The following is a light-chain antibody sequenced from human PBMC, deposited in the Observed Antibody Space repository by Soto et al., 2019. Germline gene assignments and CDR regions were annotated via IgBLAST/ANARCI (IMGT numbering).Light chain of an antibody. CDR1: SSDVGGYTF. Sequence: QSALTQPPSASGSPGQSVTISCTGTSSDVGGYTFVSWYQQHPGKAPKLMIYEVSKRPSGVPDRFSGSKSGSTASLTVSGLRAEDEACYYCNSYAGSNNLVFGGGTKLTVL. J-gene: IGLJ2*01. CDR3: NSYAGSNNLV. V-gene: IGLV2-8*01. CDR2: EVS.